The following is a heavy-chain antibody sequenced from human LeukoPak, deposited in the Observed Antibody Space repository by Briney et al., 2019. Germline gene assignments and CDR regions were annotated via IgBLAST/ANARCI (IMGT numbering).Heavy chain of an antibody. CDR3: ARGLDSSGYLSAFDI. V-gene: IGHV3-48*01. D-gene: IGHD3-22*01. CDR1: GFTFSSYA. CDR2: ISSSSSTI. Sequence: GGSLRLSCAASGFTFSSYAMNWVRQAPGKGLEWVSYISSSSSTICYADSVKGRFTISRDNAKNSLYLQMNSLRAEDTAVYYCARGLDSSGYLSAFDIWGQGTMVTVSS. J-gene: IGHJ3*02.